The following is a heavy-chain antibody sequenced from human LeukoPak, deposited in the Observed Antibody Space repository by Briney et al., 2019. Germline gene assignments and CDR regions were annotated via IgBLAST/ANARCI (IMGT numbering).Heavy chain of an antibody. CDR3: ARDLTTSMAYYFDC. CDR1: GFTFSSYA. CDR2: MSSSGSYI. Sequence: GGPLRLSCAASGFTFSSYAMNWVRQAPGKGLEWVSFMSSSGSYIYYADSVKGRFTISRDNAKNSLYLQMNSLRAEDTAVYYCARDLTTSMAYYFDCWGQGTLVTVSS. J-gene: IGHJ4*02. D-gene: IGHD5-18*01. V-gene: IGHV3-21*01.